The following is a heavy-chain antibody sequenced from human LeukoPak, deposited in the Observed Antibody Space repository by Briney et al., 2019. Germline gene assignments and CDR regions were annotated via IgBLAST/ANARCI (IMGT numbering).Heavy chain of an antibody. V-gene: IGHV4-39*01. CDR1: GGSISSSSYY. CDR2: IYYSGST. Sequence: ASETLSLTCTVSGGSISSSSYYWGGGRQPPGEGVEWVVSIYYSGSTYYNPSLKSRVTITVDTSKNQFSLKLSSVTAADTTVYYCARSHIVAVTGFAFDIWGQGTLVTVSS. CDR3: ARSHIVAVTGFAFDI. D-gene: IGHD2-21*02. J-gene: IGHJ3*02.